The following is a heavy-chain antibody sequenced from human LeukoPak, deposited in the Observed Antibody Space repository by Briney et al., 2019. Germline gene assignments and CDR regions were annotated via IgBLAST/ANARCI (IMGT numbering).Heavy chain of an antibody. CDR2: INFGGST. J-gene: IGHJ3*02. CDR1: GGSINNSDYY. Sequence: PSETLSLTCTVSGGSINNSDYYWGWIRQPPGRGLEWIGSINFGGSTYFNPSLKSRVTMSIDTSNNDFSLRLSSVTAADTAVYYCARARFEGGGGSSSWYAFDIWGQGTMVTVSS. V-gene: IGHV4-39*02. CDR3: ARARFEGGGGSSSWYAFDI. D-gene: IGHD6-13*01.